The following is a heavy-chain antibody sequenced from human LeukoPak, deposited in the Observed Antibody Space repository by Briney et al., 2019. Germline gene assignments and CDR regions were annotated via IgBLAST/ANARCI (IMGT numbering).Heavy chain of an antibody. D-gene: IGHD5-18*01. V-gene: IGHV4-61*02. CDR2: IYTSGST. CDR1: GGSISSGSYY. J-gene: IGHJ4*02. CDR3: ARAPFPLYSYGFHFDY. Sequence: NASETLSLTCTVSGGSISSGSYYWSWIRQPAGKGVEWIGRIYTSGSTNYNPSLKSRVTISVDTSKNQFSLKLSSVTAADTAVYYCARAPFPLYSYGFHFDYWGQGTLVTVSS.